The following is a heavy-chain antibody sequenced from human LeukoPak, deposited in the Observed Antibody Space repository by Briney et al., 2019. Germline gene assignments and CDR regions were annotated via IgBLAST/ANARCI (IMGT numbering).Heavy chain of an antibody. CDR1: GFTFSSYG. J-gene: IGHJ4*02. CDR2: IRYDGGNK. D-gene: IGHD3-10*01. CDR3: AKGAPYYYGSGSYYPDY. V-gene: IGHV3-30*02. Sequence: GGSLRLSCAASGFTFSSYGMNWVRQAPGKGLEWVAYIRYDGGNKNYADSVKGRFTISRDNSKNTLYLQMNSLRAEDTAVYYCAKGAPYYYGSGSYYPDYWGQGTLVTVSS.